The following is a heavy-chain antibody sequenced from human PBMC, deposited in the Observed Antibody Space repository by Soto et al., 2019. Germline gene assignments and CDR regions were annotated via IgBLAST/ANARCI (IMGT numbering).Heavy chain of an antibody. CDR3: ARDGVTIFGVVIIEGMDV. V-gene: IGHV3-30-3*01. Sequence: VGSLRLSCAASGFTFSSYAMHWVRQAPGKGLEWVAVISYDGSNKYYADSVKGRFTISRDNSKNTLYLQMNSLRAEDTAVYYCARDGVTIFGVVIIEGMDVWGQGTTVTVSS. J-gene: IGHJ6*02. D-gene: IGHD3-3*01. CDR1: GFTFSSYA. CDR2: ISYDGSNK.